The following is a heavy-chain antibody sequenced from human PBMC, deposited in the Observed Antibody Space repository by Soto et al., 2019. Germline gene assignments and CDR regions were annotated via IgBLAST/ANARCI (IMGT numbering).Heavy chain of an antibody. CDR2: TSAYNIDT. CDR3: ARGHGVIIGAMDV. Sequence: ASVKVSCKSSGYRFETYAMNWVRQAPGQGLEWMGWTSAYNIDTFYAEKFQDRVTMTIDTSTGTEYMVLRSLSSDDTAVYYCARGHGVIIGAMDVWGQGTAVTVSS. V-gene: IGHV1-18*01. J-gene: IGHJ6*02. CDR1: GYRFETYA. D-gene: IGHD3-3*01.